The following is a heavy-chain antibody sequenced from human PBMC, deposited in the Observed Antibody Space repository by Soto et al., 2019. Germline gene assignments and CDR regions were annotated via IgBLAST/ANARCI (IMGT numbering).Heavy chain of an antibody. D-gene: IGHD1-1*01. CDR1: GGTFSSYA. CDR3: ATDTWVFRNPRWYFDL. J-gene: IGHJ2*01. V-gene: IGHV1-69*13. CDR2: IIPIFGTA. Sequence: GASVKVSCKASGGTFSSYAISWVRQAPGQGLEWMGGIIPIFGTANYAQKFQGRVTITADESTSTAYMELSSLRSEDTAVYYCATDTWVFRNPRWYFDLWGRGTLVTVSS.